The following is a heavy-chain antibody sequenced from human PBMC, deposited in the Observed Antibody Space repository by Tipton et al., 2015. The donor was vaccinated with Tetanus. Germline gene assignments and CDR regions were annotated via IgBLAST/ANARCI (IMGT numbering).Heavy chain of an antibody. CDR3: ARWGTYYYDSSGNYYFDY. CDR2: IFHSGSP. J-gene: IGHJ4*02. Sequence: TLSLTCAVSGYSISSGYYWGWIRQPPGKGLEWIGSIFHSGSPYYNPSLKSRVTISVDTSKNQDSLKLSSVTAADTAVYYCARWGTYYYDSSGNYYFDYWGQGTLVTVSS. CDR1: GYSISSGYY. D-gene: IGHD3-22*01. V-gene: IGHV4-38-2*01.